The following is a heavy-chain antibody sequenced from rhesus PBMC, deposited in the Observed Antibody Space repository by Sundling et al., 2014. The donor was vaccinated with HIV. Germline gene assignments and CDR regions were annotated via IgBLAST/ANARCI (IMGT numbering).Heavy chain of an antibody. J-gene: IGHJ3*01. V-gene: IGHV4-80*01. Sequence: QVQVQESGPGLVKPSETLSLTCAVSGASISSYWWSWIRQSPGKGLEWVGYISGITESTDYNLSLKSRVTISIDTSKKQFSLKLTSATAADTAVYYCARAVWTGYAQEAAFDLWGQGVRVTVSS. CDR3: ARAVWTGYAQEAAFDL. D-gene: IGHD3-3*01. CDR2: ISGITEST. CDR1: GASISSYW.